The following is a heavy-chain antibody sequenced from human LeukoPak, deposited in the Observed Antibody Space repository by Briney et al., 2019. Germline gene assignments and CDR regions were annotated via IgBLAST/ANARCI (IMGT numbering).Heavy chain of an antibody. V-gene: IGHV4-39*07. CDR3: ARDLRVLRFLEGNAFDI. CDR1: GGSINSTNYN. J-gene: IGHJ3*02. D-gene: IGHD3-3*01. CDR2: VYYSGLT. Sequence: SETLSLTCTVSGGSINSTNYNWGWIRQPPRRGPEWLASVYYSGLTYYNSSLKSRVSISVDTSKNQFSLKLTSVTAADTAVYYCARDLRVLRFLEGNAFDIWGQGTMVTVSS.